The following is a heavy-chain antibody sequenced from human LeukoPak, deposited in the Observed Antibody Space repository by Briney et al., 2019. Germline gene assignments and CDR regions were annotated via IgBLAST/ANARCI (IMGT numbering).Heavy chain of an antibody. CDR1: GGSISSGGYS. Sequence: PSETLSLTCTVSGGSISSGGYSWSWIRQHPGKGLEWIGYIYYSGSTYYNPSLKSRVTISVDTSKNQFSLKLGSVTAADTAVYYCARAYDSSGYYSKRDNYFDYWGQGTLVTVSS. CDR2: IYYSGST. D-gene: IGHD3-22*01. J-gene: IGHJ4*02. CDR3: ARAYDSSGYYSKRDNYFDY. V-gene: IGHV4-31*03.